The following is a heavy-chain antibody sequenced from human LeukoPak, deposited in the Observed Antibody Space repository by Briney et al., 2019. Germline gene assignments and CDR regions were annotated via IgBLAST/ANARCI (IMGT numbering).Heavy chain of an antibody. CDR2: ISYDGSNK. Sequence: GRSLRLSCAASGFTFSSYAMHWVRQAPGKGLEWVAVISYDGSNKYYADSVKGRFTISRDNSKNTLYLQMNSLRAEDTAVYYCAKELNDVGTISDYWGQGTLVTVSS. CDR1: GFTFSSYA. V-gene: IGHV3-30*04. CDR3: AKELNDVGTISDY. J-gene: IGHJ4*02. D-gene: IGHD1-1*01.